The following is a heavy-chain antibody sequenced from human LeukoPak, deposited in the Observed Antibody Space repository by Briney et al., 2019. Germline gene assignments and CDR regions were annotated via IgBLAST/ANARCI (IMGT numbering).Heavy chain of an antibody. CDR1: GYTFTSYY. D-gene: IGHD1-26*01. Sequence: ASVKVPCKASGYTFTSYYMHWVRQAPGQGLEWMGIINPSGGSTSYAQKLQGRVTMTTDTSTSTAYMELRSLRSDDTAVYYCARNQYSGSYSPRDGMDVWGKGTTVTVSS. CDR3: ARNQYSGSYSPRDGMDV. J-gene: IGHJ6*04. V-gene: IGHV1-46*01. CDR2: INPSGGST.